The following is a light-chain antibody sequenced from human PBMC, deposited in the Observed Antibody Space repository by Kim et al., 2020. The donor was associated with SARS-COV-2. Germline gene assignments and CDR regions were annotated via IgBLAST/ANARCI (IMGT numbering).Light chain of an antibody. CDR1: SSDVGGYNY. CDR3: SSYAGSNNLV. CDR2: EVT. V-gene: IGLV2-8*01. J-gene: IGLJ2*01. Sequence: QSALTQPPSASGSPGQSVTISCTGTSSDVGGYNYVSWYQQHPGKAPKLMLYEVTERPSGVPDRFSGSKSGNTASLTVSGVQAEDEADYNCSSYAGSNNLVFGGGTQLTVL.